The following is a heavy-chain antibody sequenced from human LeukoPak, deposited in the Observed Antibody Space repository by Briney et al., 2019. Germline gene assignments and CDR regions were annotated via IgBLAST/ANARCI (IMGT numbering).Heavy chain of an antibody. CDR1: GITVSTNY. CDR2: IYSGGST. D-gene: IGHD5-24*01. Sequence: PGGSLRLSCAASGITVSTNYMSWVRQAPGKGLEWVSIIYSGGSTYYADSVKGRFTISRDNSKNTLYLQMNSLRAEDTAVYYCARDSRGYKLDYWGQGTLVTVSS. J-gene: IGHJ4*02. V-gene: IGHV3-66*01. CDR3: ARDSRGYKLDY.